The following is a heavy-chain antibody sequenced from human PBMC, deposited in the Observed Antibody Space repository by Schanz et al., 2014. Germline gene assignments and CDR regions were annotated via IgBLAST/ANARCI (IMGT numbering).Heavy chain of an antibody. V-gene: IGHV3-48*01. J-gene: IGHJ4*02. D-gene: IGHD3-10*01. CDR2: ISGSSRTI. Sequence: VQLVESGGGVVQPGRSLRLSCAASGFGFSSYSMNWVRQAPGKGLEWVSYISGSSRTIYYADSMKGRFTVSRDNAENALYLQMNSLRAEDTAVYYCARGGFGEVSYFDYWAQGTLVTVSS. CDR3: ARGGFGEVSYFDY. CDR1: GFGFSSYS.